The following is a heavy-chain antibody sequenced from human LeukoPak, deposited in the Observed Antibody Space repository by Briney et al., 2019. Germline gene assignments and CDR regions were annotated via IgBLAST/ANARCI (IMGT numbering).Heavy chain of an antibody. J-gene: IGHJ4*02. Sequence: QSGGSLRLSCAASGFTFSSYAMSWVRQAPGKGLEWVSAISGSGGSTYYADSVKGRFTISRDNAKNTLYLQMSSLRADDTAVYYCARGPGTSGRYYSGDYWGQGTLVTVSS. D-gene: IGHD3-10*01. CDR2: ISGSGGST. CDR1: GFTFSSYA. CDR3: ARGPGTSGRYYSGDY. V-gene: IGHV3-23*01.